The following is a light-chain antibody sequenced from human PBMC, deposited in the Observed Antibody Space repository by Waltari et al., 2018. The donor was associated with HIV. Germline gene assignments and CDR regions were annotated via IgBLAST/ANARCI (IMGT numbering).Light chain of an antibody. J-gene: IGLJ3*02. CDR1: HPNIANTF. Sequence: QSVLTQPPSLSAAPGQKVTISCSGSHPNIANTFVSWYQPLPGAAPDLLTYDNESRPSGISDRFPGSKSGTSATLGITGLQAGDEADYYCATWDNNLYVGQVFGGGTKLTVL. CDR2: DNE. CDR3: ATWDNNLYVGQV. V-gene: IGLV1-51*01.